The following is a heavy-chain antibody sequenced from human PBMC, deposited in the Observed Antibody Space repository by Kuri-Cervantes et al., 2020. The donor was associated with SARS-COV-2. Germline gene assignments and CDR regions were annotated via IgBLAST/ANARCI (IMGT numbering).Heavy chain of an antibody. CDR2: INPNSGGT. Sequence: ASVKVSCKASGYTFTGYYMHWVRQAPGQGLEWMGWINPNSGGTNYAQKFQGRVTMTRDTSISTAYMELSRLRSDDTAVYYCAILYWNDGNWSDPWGQGTLVTVSS. V-gene: IGHV1-2*02. J-gene: IGHJ5*02. CDR3: AILYWNDGNWSDP. CDR1: GYTFTGYY. D-gene: IGHD1-1*01.